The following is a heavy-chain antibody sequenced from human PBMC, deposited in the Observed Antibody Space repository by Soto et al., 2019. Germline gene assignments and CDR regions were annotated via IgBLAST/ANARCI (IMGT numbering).Heavy chain of an antibody. V-gene: IGHV3-64*02. D-gene: IGHD3-22*01. J-gene: IGHJ4*02. CDR3: ARVVNSGYFDS. CDR2: ISYNGDTT. CDR1: GFTFSDSS. Sequence: VQLLASGEGLVQPGGSLRLSCAVSGFTFSDSSMHWVRQAPGKALEYVAAISYNGDTTFYADSVKGRFTISRDYSTNTLHLQMGSLKTEDMAVYYCARVVNSGYFDSWGQGIPVAVSS.